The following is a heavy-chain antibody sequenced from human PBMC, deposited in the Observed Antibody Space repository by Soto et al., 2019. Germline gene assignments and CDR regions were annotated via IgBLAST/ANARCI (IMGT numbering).Heavy chain of an antibody. Sequence: QVQLQQWGAGLLKPSETLSLTCAVYGGSFSGYYWSWIRQPPGKGLEWIGEINHSGSTNYNPSLKSRGTISVDTSKNQFSLKLSSVTAADTAVYYCARVHSGSYSYWGQGTLVTVSS. J-gene: IGHJ4*02. CDR3: ARVHSGSYSY. V-gene: IGHV4-34*01. CDR2: INHSGST. CDR1: GGSFSGYY. D-gene: IGHD1-26*01.